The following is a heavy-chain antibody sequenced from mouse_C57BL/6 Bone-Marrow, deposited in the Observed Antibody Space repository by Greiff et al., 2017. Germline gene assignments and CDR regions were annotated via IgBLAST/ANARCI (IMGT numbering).Heavy chain of an antibody. CDR3: CRNLLRQVAY. J-gene: IGHJ3*01. Sequence: VQLQESGPGLVQPSQSLSITCTVSGFSLTSYGVHWVRQSPGKGLEWLGVIWSGGSTDYNAAFISRLSISKDNSKGQVFFKMNSLQADDTAIYYCCRNLLRQVAYWGQGTLVTVSA. D-gene: IGHD1-1*01. V-gene: IGHV2-2*01. CDR1: GFSLTSYG. CDR2: IWSGGST.